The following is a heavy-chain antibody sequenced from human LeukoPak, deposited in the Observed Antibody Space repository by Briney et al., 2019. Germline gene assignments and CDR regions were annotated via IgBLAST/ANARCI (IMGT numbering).Heavy chain of an antibody. V-gene: IGHV5-51*01. J-gene: IGHJ5*02. Sequence: PGESLKISCKTSGYSFTTYWIGWVRQLPGKGLEWMGIIYPGDSNTKYSPSFQGQATISADKSINTACLQWSSLKASDTAMYYCARHIDYGNYNNWFDPWGQGTLVTVSS. CDR3: ARHIDYGNYNNWFDP. CDR2: IYPGDSNT. D-gene: IGHD4-11*01. CDR1: GYSFTTYW.